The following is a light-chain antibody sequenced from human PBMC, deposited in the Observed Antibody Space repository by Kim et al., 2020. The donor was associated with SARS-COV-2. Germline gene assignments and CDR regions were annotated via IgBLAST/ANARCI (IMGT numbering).Light chain of an antibody. Sequence: QSITISCPGTSSDVGGYNYVSWYQQHPGKAPILMIYDVSKRPSGVSYRFSGSKSGNTASLTISGLQAEDEADYYCSSYTSSTTSYVFGTGTQLTVL. V-gene: IGLV2-14*04. CDR1: SSDVGGYNY. CDR2: DVS. CDR3: SSYTSSTTSYV. J-gene: IGLJ1*01.